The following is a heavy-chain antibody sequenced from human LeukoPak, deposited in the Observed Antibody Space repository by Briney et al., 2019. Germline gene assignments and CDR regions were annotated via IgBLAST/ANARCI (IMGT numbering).Heavy chain of an antibody. CDR3: ARPRGYSGYDLSL. V-gene: IGHV5-51*01. Sequence: GESLKISCKGSGYRFTSYWIGWGRQMPGKGLEWMGIIYPGDSDTRYSPSFQGQVTISADKSISTAYLQWSSLKASDTAMYYCARPRGYSGYDLSLWGQGTLVTVSS. D-gene: IGHD5-12*01. CDR1: GYRFTSYW. CDR2: IYPGDSDT. J-gene: IGHJ4*02.